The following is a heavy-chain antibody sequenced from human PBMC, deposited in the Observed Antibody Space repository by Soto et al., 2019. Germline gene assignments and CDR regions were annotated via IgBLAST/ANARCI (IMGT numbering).Heavy chain of an antibody. V-gene: IGHV3-21*01. CDR2: ISSTSTNI. CDR1: GFTFSVYS. J-gene: IGHJ4*02. D-gene: IGHD4-17*01. CDR3: ASGTVTRFRNDY. Sequence: EVQLVESGGGLVKPGGSLRLSCAASGFTFSVYSMHWVRQAPGKGLEWVSSISSTSTNIYYTDSVKGRFTLSRDNAKNLLYLQMNSLRAEDTALYYCASGTVTRFRNDYWGQGTLGTGS.